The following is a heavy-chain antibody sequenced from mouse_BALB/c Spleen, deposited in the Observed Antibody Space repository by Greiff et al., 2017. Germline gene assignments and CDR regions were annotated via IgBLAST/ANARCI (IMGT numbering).Heavy chain of an antibody. V-gene: IGHV3-6*02. CDR3: AREGYYGSSHWYFDV. Sequence: EVKLVESGPGLVKPSQSLSLTCSVTGYSITSGYYWNWIRQFPGNKLEWMGYISYDGSNNYNPSLKNRISITRDTSKNQFFLKLNSVTTEDTATYYCAREGYYGSSHWYFDVWGAGTTVTVSS. CDR1: GYSITSGYY. J-gene: IGHJ1*01. D-gene: IGHD1-1*01. CDR2: ISYDGSN.